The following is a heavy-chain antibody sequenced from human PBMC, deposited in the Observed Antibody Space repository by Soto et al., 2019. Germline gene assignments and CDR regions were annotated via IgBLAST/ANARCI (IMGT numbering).Heavy chain of an antibody. J-gene: IGHJ6*02. CDR3: ARVCGGDCHYGMDV. CDR1: GGSISSGGYY. CDR2: IYYSGST. D-gene: IGHD2-21*02. Sequence: QVQLQESGPGLVKPSQTLSLTCTVSGGSISSGGYYWSWIRQHPGKGLEWIGYIYYSGSTYYNPSLKSRVTITVHTXXNQFSLKLSSVTAADTAVYYCARVCGGDCHYGMDVWGQGTTVTVSS. V-gene: IGHV4-31*03.